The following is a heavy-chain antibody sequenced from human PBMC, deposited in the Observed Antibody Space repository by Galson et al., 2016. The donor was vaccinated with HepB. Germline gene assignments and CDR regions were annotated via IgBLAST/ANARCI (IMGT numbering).Heavy chain of an antibody. CDR2: IDIAGDT. J-gene: IGHJ4*02. CDR3: VRGVAGCDY. Sequence: SLRLSCAASGFIFSNYDMHWVRQVAGKGLEWVSCIDIAGDTYYPDSVKGRFTISRENAKNTVYLQINSLRAEDTAVYYCVRGVAGCDYWGQGTLVTVSS. V-gene: IGHV3-13*01. D-gene: IGHD6-19*01. CDR1: GFIFSNYD.